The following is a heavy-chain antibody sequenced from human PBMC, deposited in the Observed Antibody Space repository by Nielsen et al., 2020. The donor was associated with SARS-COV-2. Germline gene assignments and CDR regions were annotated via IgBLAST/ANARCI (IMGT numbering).Heavy chain of an antibody. CDR2: IWYDGSNK. V-gene: IGHV3-33*08. J-gene: IGHJ4*02. CDR3: ARDLAYGDYADY. D-gene: IGHD4-17*01. Sequence: GASLKISCAASGFTFSSYGMHWVRQAPGKGPEWVAVIWYDGSNKYYADSVKGRFTISRDNSKNTLYLQMNSLRAEDTAVYYCARDLAYGDYADYWGQGTLVTVSS. CDR1: GFTFSSYG.